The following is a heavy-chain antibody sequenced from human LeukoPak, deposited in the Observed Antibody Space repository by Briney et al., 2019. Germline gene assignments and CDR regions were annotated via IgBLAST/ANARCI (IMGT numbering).Heavy chain of an antibody. CDR2: FDPEDGET. CDR1: GYTLTELS. CDR3: ARDLGSVGSEAQYYYYGMDV. Sequence: GASVKVSCKVSGYTLTELSMHWVRQAPGKGLEWMGGFDPEDGETIYAQKFQGRVTMTEDTSTDTAYMELSSLRSEDTAVYYCARDLGSVGSEAQYYYYGMDVWGQGTTVTVSS. V-gene: IGHV1-24*01. D-gene: IGHD3-10*01. J-gene: IGHJ6*02.